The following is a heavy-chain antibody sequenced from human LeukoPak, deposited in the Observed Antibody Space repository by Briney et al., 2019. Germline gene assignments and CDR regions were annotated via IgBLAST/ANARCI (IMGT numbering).Heavy chain of an antibody. CDR3: ATTYYDFWSGSPPYYFDY. D-gene: IGHD3-3*01. J-gene: IGHJ4*02. CDR2: ISSSSSYI. V-gene: IGHV3-21*01. Sequence: GGSLRLSCAASGFTFSSYSMNWVRQAPGKGLEWVSSISSSSSYIYYADSVKGRFTISRDNAKNSLYLQMNSLRAEDTAVYYCATTYYDFWSGSPPYYFDYWGQGTQVTVSS. CDR1: GFTFSSYS.